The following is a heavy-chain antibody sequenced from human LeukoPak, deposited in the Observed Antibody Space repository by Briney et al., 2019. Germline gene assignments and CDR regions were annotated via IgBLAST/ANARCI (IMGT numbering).Heavy chain of an antibody. CDR1: GGSISSGGYY. Sequence: SETLSLTCTVSGGSISSGGYYWSWIRQPPGKGLEWIGYIYHSGSTYYNPSLKSRVTISVDRSKNQFSLKLSSVTAADTAVYYCAREVVVPAADGARIHMDVWGKGTTVTVSS. CDR2: IYHSGST. V-gene: IGHV4-30-2*01. J-gene: IGHJ6*03. CDR3: AREVVVPAADGARIHMDV. D-gene: IGHD2-2*01.